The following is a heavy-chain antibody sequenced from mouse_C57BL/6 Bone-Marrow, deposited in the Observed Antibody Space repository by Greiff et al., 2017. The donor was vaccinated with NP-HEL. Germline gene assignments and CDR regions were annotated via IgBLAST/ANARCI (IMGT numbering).Heavy chain of an antibody. D-gene: IGHD1-1*01. CDR3: ARGVYYYGSSIYAMDY. Sequence: QVQLQQPGAELVKPGASVKMSCKASGYTFTSYWITWVKQRPGQGLEWIGDIYPGSGSTNYNEKFKSKATLTVDTSSSTAYMQLSSLTSEDSAVYYCARGVYYYGSSIYAMDYWGQGTSVTVSS. CDR1: GYTFTSYW. J-gene: IGHJ4*01. CDR2: IYPGSGST. V-gene: IGHV1-55*01.